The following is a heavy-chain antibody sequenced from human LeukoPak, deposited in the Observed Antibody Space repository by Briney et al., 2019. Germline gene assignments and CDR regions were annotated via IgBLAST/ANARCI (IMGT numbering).Heavy chain of an antibody. J-gene: IGHJ4*02. V-gene: IGHV1-2*02. CDR3: ARVPILVPIRAFDY. D-gene: IGHD3-22*01. CDR1: GSTFTAYY. CDR2: INLNSGAT. Sequence: GASVKVSCKASGSTFTAYYMHWVRQAPGQGLEWMGWINLNSGATDYAQRFQGRVTMTRDSSSSTTYMFLRSLRSDDTAAYYCARVPILVPIRAFDYWGQGTLITVSS.